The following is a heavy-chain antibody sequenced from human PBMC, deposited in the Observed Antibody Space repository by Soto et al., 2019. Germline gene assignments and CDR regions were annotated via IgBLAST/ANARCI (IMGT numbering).Heavy chain of an antibody. CDR2: IKQDGSEK. V-gene: IGHV3-7*01. J-gene: IGHJ6*03. D-gene: IGHD3-10*01. Sequence: WGSLRLSCGASGFTFSSYWMSWVRQAPGKGLEWVANIKQDGSEKYYVDSVKGRFTISRDNAKNSLYLQMNSLRAEDTAVYYCARDRLYSITMVRGVIIEGYYMDVWGKGTTVTVSS. CDR1: GFTFSSYW. CDR3: ARDRLYSITMVRGVIIEGYYMDV.